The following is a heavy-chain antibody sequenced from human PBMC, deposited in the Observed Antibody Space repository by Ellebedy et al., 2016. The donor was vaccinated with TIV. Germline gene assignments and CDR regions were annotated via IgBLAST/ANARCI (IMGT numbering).Heavy chain of an antibody. V-gene: IGHV1-3*01. CDR3: AREPLGYCSGGSCSNNWFDP. CDR1: GYTFTTYA. D-gene: IGHD2-15*01. CDR2: INVADANT. Sequence: AASVKVSCKASGYTFTTYAIHWVRQAPGQSLEWMGWINVADANTKYSQKFQGRVSFTRDTSANIAYMHLSGLRSEDSAVYYCAREPLGYCSGGSCSNNWFDPWGQGTLVTVSS. J-gene: IGHJ5*02.